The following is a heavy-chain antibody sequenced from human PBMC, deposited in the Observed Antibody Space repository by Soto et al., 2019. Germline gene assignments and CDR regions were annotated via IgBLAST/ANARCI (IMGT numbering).Heavy chain of an antibody. CDR2: IIPIFGTA. CDR1: GGPFRIYA. V-gene: IGHV1-69*06. J-gene: IGHJ6*02. D-gene: IGHD2-15*01. Sequence: GASVQVSCKASGGPFRIYAISWVRQVPGQGPEWMGGIIPIFGTANYAQKFQGRVAITPDKSTSTAYMELSSLRSEDTAVYYCPTFWIDGRGGSWAKLLLYGMDVWGQGTTVTVSS. CDR3: PTFWIDGRGGSWAKLLLYGMDV.